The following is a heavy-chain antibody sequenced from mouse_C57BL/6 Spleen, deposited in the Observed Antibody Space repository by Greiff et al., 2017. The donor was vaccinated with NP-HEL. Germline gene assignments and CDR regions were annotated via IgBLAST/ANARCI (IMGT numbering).Heavy chain of an antibody. V-gene: IGHV1-80*01. J-gene: IGHJ4*01. D-gene: IGHD3-2*02. CDR1: GYAFSSYW. CDR3: ARLDSSGPYYAMDY. CDR2: IYPGDGDT. Sequence: QVQLQQSGAELVKPGASVKISCKASGYAFSSYWMNWVKQRPGKGLEWIGQIYPGDGDTNYNGKFKGKATLTADKSSSTAYMQLSSLTSEDSAVYFCARLDSSGPYYAMDYWGQGTSVTVSS.